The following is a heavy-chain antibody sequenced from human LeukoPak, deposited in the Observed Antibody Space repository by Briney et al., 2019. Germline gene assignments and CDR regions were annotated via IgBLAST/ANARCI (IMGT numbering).Heavy chain of an antibody. D-gene: IGHD3-22*01. CDR2: ISSSGSTI. V-gene: IGHV3-48*03. Sequence: GGSLRLSCAASGFTFSIYDMSCVRQALGEGLEWVSYISSSGSTIYYADSVKGLFTISRDNAKNSLYLQMNSLRAEDTAVYYCARDTYYDSSGPDDYWGQGTLVTVSS. CDR1: GFTFSIYD. J-gene: IGHJ4*02. CDR3: ARDTYYDSSGPDDY.